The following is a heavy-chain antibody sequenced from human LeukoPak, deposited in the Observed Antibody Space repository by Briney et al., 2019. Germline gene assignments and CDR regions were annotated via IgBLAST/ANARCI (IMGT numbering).Heavy chain of an antibody. V-gene: IGHV3-33*01. CDR1: GFAFNTYA. CDR3: ARDSYCSSTSCEYYYGMDV. J-gene: IGHJ6*04. D-gene: IGHD2-2*01. Sequence: GGSLRLSCAASGFAFNTYAMHWVRQAPGQGLEWVALIWHDGSHRFYSNSVRGQFTISRDNSKNTLYLQMNSLRAEDTAVYYCARDSYCSSTSCEYYYGMDVWGKGTTVTVSS. CDR2: IWHDGSHR.